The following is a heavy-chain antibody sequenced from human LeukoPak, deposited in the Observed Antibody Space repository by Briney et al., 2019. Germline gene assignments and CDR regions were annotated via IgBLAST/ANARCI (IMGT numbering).Heavy chain of an antibody. Sequence: ASVKVSCKASGYTFTSYDINWVRQATGQGLEWMGWMNPNSGNTGYAQKFQGRVTMIRNTSISTAYMELSSLRSEDTAVYYCARGGKPTFGGVNDYWGQGTLVTVSS. CDR1: GYTFTSYD. CDR2: MNPNSGNT. D-gene: IGHD3-16*01. CDR3: ARGGKPTFGGVNDY. J-gene: IGHJ4*02. V-gene: IGHV1-8*01.